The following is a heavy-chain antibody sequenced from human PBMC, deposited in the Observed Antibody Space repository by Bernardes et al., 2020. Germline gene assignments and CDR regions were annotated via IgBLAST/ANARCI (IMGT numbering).Heavy chain of an antibody. CDR2: IYWDDDQ. Sequence: SSPTLVKPTQTLTLTCTFSGFSLNTSGVAVGWIRQPPGKALEWLALIYWDDDQRYSPSLKSRLTITKDTSKNQVVLKMTNMAPVDTATYYCAQKSRYCSSTTCYTAFDQWGQGTLVTVSS. CDR3: AQKSRYCSSTTCYTAFDQ. D-gene: IGHD2-2*02. CDR1: GFSLNTSGVA. J-gene: IGHJ4*02. V-gene: IGHV2-5*02.